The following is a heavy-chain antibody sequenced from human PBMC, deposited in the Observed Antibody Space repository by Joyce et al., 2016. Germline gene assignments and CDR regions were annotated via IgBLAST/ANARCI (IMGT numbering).Heavy chain of an antibody. J-gene: IGHJ4*02. D-gene: IGHD3-3*01. CDR3: ASGPSVTYYDVWSSYYILQF. Sequence: QVHLVQSGTEVKKPGASVKVSCKVSGHNITEISIHWLRQSPGKGLELMGGFDPEDAETVYTETFQGRVTMSEDETANTAYMDLSSLRSEDTALYYCASGPSVTYYDVWSSYYILQFWGQGTLVTVSS. CDR2: FDPEDAET. V-gene: IGHV1-24*01. CDR1: GHNITEIS.